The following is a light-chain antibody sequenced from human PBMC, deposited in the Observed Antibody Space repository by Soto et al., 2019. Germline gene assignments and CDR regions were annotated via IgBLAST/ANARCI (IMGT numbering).Light chain of an antibody. J-gene: IGKJ1*01. CDR2: QAS. Sequence: DIQMTQSPSTLSASVGDRVTITCRASQSISSWLAWCQQKPGQAPKLLIYQASDLESGVPPRFSGRGSGTEFTLTISSLQPDDFATYYCQQYSSFPWTFGQGTKVEIK. V-gene: IGKV1-5*03. CDR1: QSISSW. CDR3: QQYSSFPWT.